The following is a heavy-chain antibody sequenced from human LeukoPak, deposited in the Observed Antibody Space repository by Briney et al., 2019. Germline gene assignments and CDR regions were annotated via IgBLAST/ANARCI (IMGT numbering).Heavy chain of an antibody. J-gene: IGHJ4*02. V-gene: IGHV1-2*06. Sequence: GASVKVSCKASGYTFTGYYMHWVRQAPGQGLEWMGRINPNSGGTNYAQKFQGRVTMTRDTSISTAYMELSRLRSDDTAVYYCARDLYDSSGYYEYWGQGTLVTVSS. CDR3: ARDLYDSSGYYEY. CDR1: GYTFTGYY. CDR2: INPNSGGT. D-gene: IGHD3-22*01.